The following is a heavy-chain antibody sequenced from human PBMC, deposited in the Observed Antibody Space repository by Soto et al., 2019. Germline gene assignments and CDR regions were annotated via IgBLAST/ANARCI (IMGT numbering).Heavy chain of an antibody. CDR1: GYTFTSYY. CDR2: INPSGGST. J-gene: IGHJ6*02. Sequence: ASVKVSCKASGYTFTSYYMHWVRQAPGQGLEWMGIINPSGGSTSYAQRFQGRVTMTRDTSTSTVYMELSSLRSEDTAVYYCARNNRGYSYGPPYYYYGMDVWGQGTTVTVSS. D-gene: IGHD5-18*01. CDR3: ARNNRGYSYGPPYYYYGMDV. V-gene: IGHV1-46*01.